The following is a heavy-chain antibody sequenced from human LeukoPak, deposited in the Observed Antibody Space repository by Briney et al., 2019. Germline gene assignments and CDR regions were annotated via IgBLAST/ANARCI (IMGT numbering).Heavy chain of an antibody. D-gene: IGHD5-12*01. CDR3: ARGRSSGYDTHY. J-gene: IGHJ4*02. CDR2: IYYSGST. CDR1: GGSISSGGYY. V-gene: IGHV4-31*03. Sequence: PSQTLSLTCTVSGGSISSGGYYWSWIRQHPGKGLGWIGYIYYSGSTYYNPSLKSRVTISVDTSKNQFSLKLSSVTAADTAVYYCARGRSSGYDTHYWGQGTLVTVSS.